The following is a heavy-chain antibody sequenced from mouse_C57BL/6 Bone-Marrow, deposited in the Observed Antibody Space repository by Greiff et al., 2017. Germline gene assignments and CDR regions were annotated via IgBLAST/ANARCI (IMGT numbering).Heavy chain of an antibody. D-gene: IGHD2-5*01. CDR2: ISDGGSYT. J-gene: IGHJ3*01. V-gene: IGHV5-4*01. CDR1: GFTFSSYA. Sequence: VQVVESGGGLVKPGGSLKLSCAASGFTFSSYAMSWVRQTPEKRLEWVATISDGGSYTYYPDNVKGRFTISRDNAKNNLYLQMSHLKSEDTAMYYCARDSYSNYVPWFAYWGQGTLVTVSA. CDR3: ARDSYSNYVPWFAY.